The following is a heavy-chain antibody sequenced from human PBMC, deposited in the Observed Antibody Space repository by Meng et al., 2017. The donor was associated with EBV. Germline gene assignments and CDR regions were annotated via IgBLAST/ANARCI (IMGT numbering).Heavy chain of an antibody. CDR3: ARVVATIFTNWFDP. CDR2: IYYSGST. CDR1: GGSISSSSYY. J-gene: IGHJ5*02. Sequence: HLQLQESGPGLVKPSETLSLTCTVSGGSISSSSYYWGWIRQPPGKGLEWIGSIYYSGSTYYNPSLKSRVTISVDTSKNQFSLKLSSVTAADTAVYYCARVVATIFTNWFDPWGQGTLVTVSS. V-gene: IGHV4-39*07. D-gene: IGHD5-12*01.